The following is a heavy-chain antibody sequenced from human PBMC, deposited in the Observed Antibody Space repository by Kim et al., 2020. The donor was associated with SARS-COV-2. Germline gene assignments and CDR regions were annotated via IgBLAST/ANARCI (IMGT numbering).Heavy chain of an antibody. Sequence: GGSLRLSCAASGFTFSDYYMSWIRQAPGKGLEWVSYISSSSSYTNYADSVKGRFTISRDNAKNSLYLQMNSLRAEDTAVYYCARYSGYEAYYYGMDVWGQGTTVTVSS. CDR3: ARYSGYEAYYYGMDV. CDR1: GFTFSDYY. V-gene: IGHV3-11*03. J-gene: IGHJ6*02. CDR2: ISSSSSYT. D-gene: IGHD5-12*01.